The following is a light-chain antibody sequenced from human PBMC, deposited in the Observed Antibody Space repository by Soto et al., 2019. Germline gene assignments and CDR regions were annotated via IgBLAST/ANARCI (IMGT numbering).Light chain of an antibody. V-gene: IGKV1D-13*01. CDR2: DAS. Sequence: AIQLTQSPSSLSASVGDRVTLTCRASQSVSSALAWYQQKPGKPPKLLIYDASSLESGVPSRFSGSGSGTYFTLTISSLQPEDFETFSCQQFKNYPLTFGGGTTVEIK. J-gene: IGKJ4*01. CDR1: QSVSSA. CDR3: QQFKNYPLT.